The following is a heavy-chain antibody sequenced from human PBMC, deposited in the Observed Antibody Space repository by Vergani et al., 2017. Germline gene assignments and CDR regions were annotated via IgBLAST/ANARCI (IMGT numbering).Heavy chain of an antibody. V-gene: IGHV3-30-3*01. CDR3: ARDLGAAAGTHYGVFDY. D-gene: IGHD6-13*01. CDR2: ISYDGSNK. Sequence: QVQLVESGGGVVQPGRSLRLSCAASGFTFSSYAMHWVRQAPGKGLEWVAVISYDGSNKYYADSVKGRFTISRDNSKNTLYLQMNSLRAEDTAVYYCARDLGAAAGTHYGVFDYWGQGTLVTVSS. CDR1: GFTFSSYA. J-gene: IGHJ4*02.